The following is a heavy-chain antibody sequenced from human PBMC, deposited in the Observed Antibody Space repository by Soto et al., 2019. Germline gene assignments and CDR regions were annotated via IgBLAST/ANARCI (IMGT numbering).Heavy chain of an antibody. D-gene: IGHD4-17*01. CDR3: ATDLGRVTNLFDY. J-gene: IGHJ4*02. CDR2: FDPEDGET. V-gene: IGHV1-24*01. CDR1: GGTFNSYG. Sequence: ASVKVSCKASGGTFNSYGISWVRQAPGQGLEWMGGFDPEDGETIYAQKFQGRVTMTEDTSTDTAYMELSSLRSEDTAVYYCATDLGRVTNLFDYWGQGTLVTVSS.